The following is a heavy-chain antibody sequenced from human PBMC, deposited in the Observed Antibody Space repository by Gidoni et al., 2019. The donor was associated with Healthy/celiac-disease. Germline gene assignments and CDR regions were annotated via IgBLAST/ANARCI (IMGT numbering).Heavy chain of an antibody. V-gene: IGHV3-7*01. CDR2: IKQEGSEK. Sequence: EVQLVESGGGLVQPGGSLRLSCAASGFTFSSYWMRWVRQAQGKGLEGVANIKQEGSEKYYVDSVKGRFTISRDNAKNSLYLQMNSLRAEDTAVYYCARSIAAAGRAYYYYGMDVWGQGTTVTVSS. D-gene: IGHD6-13*01. CDR3: ARSIAAAGRAYYYYGMDV. CDR1: GFTFSSYW. J-gene: IGHJ6*02.